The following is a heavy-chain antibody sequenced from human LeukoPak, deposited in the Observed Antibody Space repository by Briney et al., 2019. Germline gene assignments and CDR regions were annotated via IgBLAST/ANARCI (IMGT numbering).Heavy chain of an antibody. CDR3: ARDNRAYYYDSSGYSRHDAFDI. CDR1: GGTFSSYA. CDR2: IIPIFGTA. J-gene: IGHJ3*02. V-gene: IGHV1-69*05. D-gene: IGHD3-22*01. Sequence: SVKVSCKASGGTFSSYAISWVRQAPGQGLEWMGGIIPIFGTANYAQKFQGRVTITTDESTGTAYMELSSLRSEDTAVYYCARDNRAYYYDSSGYSRHDAFDIWGQGTMVTVSS.